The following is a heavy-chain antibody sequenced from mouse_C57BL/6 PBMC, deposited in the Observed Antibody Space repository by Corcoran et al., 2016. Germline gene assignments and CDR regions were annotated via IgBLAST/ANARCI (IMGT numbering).Heavy chain of an antibody. V-gene: IGHV9-3*01. CDR1: GYTFTTYG. CDR3: ARSRYDYGDY. CDR2: INTYSGVP. D-gene: IGHD2-4*01. J-gene: IGHJ2*01. Sequence: QIQLVQSGPELKKPGETVKISCKASGYTFTTYGMSWVQQAPGKGLKWMGWINTYSGVPTYADDFKGRFAFSLETSASTAYLQINNLKNEDTATYFCARSRYDYGDYWGQGTTLTVSS.